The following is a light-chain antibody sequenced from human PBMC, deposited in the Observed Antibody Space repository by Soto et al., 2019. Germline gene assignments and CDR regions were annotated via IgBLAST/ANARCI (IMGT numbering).Light chain of an antibody. CDR2: GAS. V-gene: IGKV3-20*01. J-gene: IGKJ3*01. Sequence: EIVLKQSPATLSLSPGNRATLSCRASQSVSSNYVAWFHQKPGQAPRLLIYGASSRATGVPDRFSASGSGTDFTLTISRLEPEDFAVYYCQQYGRSPFTFGPGTKVDI. CDR1: QSVSSNY. CDR3: QQYGRSPFT.